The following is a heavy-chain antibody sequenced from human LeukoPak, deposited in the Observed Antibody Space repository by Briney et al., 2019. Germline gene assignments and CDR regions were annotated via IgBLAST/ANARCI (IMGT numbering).Heavy chain of an antibody. CDR1: GFIFSTAA. CDR3: ARDKGVYSGFGGHYFDY. Sequence: PGGSLRLSCAASGFIFSTAAMHWVRQAPGKGLEWIGVISDDGSKQFYADSEKGRFTITRDNTKNTVYLQMSTLTVEDTAVYFCARDKGVYSGFGGHYFDYGGQGTLVTVSS. D-gene: IGHD5/OR15-5a*01. CDR2: ISDDGSKQ. V-gene: IGHV3-30-3*01. J-gene: IGHJ4*02.